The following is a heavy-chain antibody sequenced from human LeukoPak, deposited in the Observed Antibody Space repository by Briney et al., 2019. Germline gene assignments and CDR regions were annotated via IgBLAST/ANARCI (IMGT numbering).Heavy chain of an antibody. CDR1: GGSFSGYF. Sequence: KPSETLFPPRAFYGGSFSGYFWGGIRPPPGKGLEGVGEINHSGSTNYNPSLKSRVTISVDTSKNQFSLKLSSVTAADTAVYYCARIRYSSSWYYFDYWGQGTLVTVSS. CDR3: ARIRYSSSWYYFDY. V-gene: IGHV4-34*01. CDR2: INHSGST. D-gene: IGHD6-13*01. J-gene: IGHJ4*02.